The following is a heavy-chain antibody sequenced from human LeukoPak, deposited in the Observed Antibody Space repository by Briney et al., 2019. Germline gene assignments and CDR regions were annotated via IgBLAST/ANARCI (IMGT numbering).Heavy chain of an antibody. CDR1: GGSISSSSYY. J-gene: IGHJ6*02. CDR3: AREGTVVTPHYYYYGMDV. Sequence: KSSETLSLTCTVSGGSISSSSYYWGWIRQPPGKGLEWIGSIYYSGSTYYNPSLKSRVTISVDTSKNQFSLKLSSVTAADTAVYYCAREGTVVTPHYYYYGMDVWGQGTTVTVSS. D-gene: IGHD4-23*01. V-gene: IGHV4-39*07. CDR2: IYYSGST.